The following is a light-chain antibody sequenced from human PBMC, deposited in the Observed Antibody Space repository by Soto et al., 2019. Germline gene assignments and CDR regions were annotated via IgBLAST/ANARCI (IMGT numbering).Light chain of an antibody. CDR3: QQYNNWPQT. CDR2: GAS. V-gene: IGKV3-15*01. CDR1: QSVATN. Sequence: EAVLTQSPATLSVSPGARATLSCRASQSVATNLAWYQQRPGQAPRLLIYGASKRAIGLPDRFSVIVSGTELTINLSSLQSEDGEVYDGQQYNNWPQTFGQGTKVDIK. J-gene: IGKJ1*01.